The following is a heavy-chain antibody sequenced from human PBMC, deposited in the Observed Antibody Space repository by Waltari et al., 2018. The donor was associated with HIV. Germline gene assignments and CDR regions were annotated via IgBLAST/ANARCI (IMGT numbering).Heavy chain of an antibody. V-gene: IGHV3-13*01. J-gene: IGHJ5*02. D-gene: IGHD3-10*01. CDR3: VRGGIRGLTWNWFDP. CDR2: IVPSGDR. Sequence: EVQLVESGGDLVPPGGSLRLSCAASGVTFSSHDLHWVRQATGKGLELVSGIVPSGDRHYADSVKGRFTIAREDARNSLYLQINSLTAEDTALYYCVRGGIRGLTWNWFDPWGQGTLVTVSS. CDR1: GVTFSSHD.